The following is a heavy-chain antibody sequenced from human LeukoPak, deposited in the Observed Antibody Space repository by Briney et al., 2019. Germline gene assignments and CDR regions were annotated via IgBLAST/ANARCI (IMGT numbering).Heavy chain of an antibody. J-gene: IGHJ6*02. D-gene: IGHD1-26*01. CDR2: IDKDGSAT. Sequence: LGGSLRLSCEASGFTFDAYAMHWVRQAPGKGLEWVSLIDKDGSATYYADSVKGRFTISRDNSKNSLYLQMNSLGSEDTALYYCATWAFYHSLDVWGQGTTVTVSS. CDR1: GFTFDAYA. CDR3: ATWAFYHSLDV. V-gene: IGHV3-43*02.